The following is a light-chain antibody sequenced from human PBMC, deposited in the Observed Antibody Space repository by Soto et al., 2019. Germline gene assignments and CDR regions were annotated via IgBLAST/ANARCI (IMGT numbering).Light chain of an antibody. J-gene: IGKJ1*01. CDR1: QSISNS. CDR2: DAS. V-gene: IGKV1-5*01. Sequence: DIQMSQSPSTLSASVGDRVTITGRASQSISNSLAWYQQKSGKAPKLLLSDASTLERGVPSRFSGSGSGTEFTLAISSLQPDDCATYYFQQDSSYSRTFGQGTTVASK. CDR3: QQDSSYSRT.